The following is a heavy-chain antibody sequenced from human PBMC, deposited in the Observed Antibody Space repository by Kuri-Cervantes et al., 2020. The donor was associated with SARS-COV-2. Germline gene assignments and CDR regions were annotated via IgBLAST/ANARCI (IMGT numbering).Heavy chain of an antibody. V-gene: IGHV4-31*11. D-gene: IGHD3-3*01. Sequence: TLSLTCAVSGGSISSGGYSWSWIRQPPGKGLEWIGYIYYSGSTYYNPSLKSRVTISVDTSKNQFSLKLSSVTAADTAVYYCARASITIFGVVIGWFDPWGQGTLVNVSS. CDR1: GGSISSGGYS. CDR3: ARASITIFGVVIGWFDP. J-gene: IGHJ5*02. CDR2: IYYSGST.